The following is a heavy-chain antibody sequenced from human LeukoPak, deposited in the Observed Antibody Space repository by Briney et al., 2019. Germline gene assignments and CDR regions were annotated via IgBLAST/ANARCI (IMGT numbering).Heavy chain of an antibody. CDR2: VSSSSSYI. Sequence: GGSLRLSCAASGFIFSSYSMNWVRQAPGKGLEWVSSVSSSSSYIYYADSVKGLFTISRDNAKNSLYLQMNSLRAEDTAVYYCAREPYYYDSSGYLGGYYFDYWGQGTLVTVSS. D-gene: IGHD3-22*01. V-gene: IGHV3-21*01. CDR1: GFIFSSYS. J-gene: IGHJ4*02. CDR3: AREPYYYDSSGYLGGYYFDY.